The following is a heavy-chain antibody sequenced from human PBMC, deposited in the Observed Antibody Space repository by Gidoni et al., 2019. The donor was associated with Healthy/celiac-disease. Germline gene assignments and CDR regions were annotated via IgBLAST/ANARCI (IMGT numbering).Heavy chain of an antibody. CDR1: GGSCRGYY. CDR2: SIIVEAP. D-gene: IGHD2-2*01. J-gene: IGHJ4*02. CDR3: ARAQRAVVPAAMIDY. V-gene: IGHV4-34*01. Sequence: QVQLQQWGAGLLKPSETLSLTCAVYGGSCRGYYWRWIRQPQGRGWSGLGTSIIVEAPTTTRPSRVRVTISVDTSKNQFSLKLSSVTAADTAVYYCARAQRAVVPAAMIDYWGQGTLVTVSS.